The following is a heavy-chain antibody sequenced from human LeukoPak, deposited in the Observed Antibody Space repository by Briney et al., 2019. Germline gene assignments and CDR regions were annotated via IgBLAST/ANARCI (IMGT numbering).Heavy chain of an antibody. CDR2: IYENGGTT. CDR3: AKTPHYCSSISCFGGFDP. Sequence: PGVTLRLSCVGSGFTFRSHAMSWVHQAPEKGLEFVSGIYENGGTTYYADSVKGRFSISRDNSKNTLYLQMDSLRGEDTAVYYCAKTPHYCSSISCFGGFDPWGQGTLVTVSS. J-gene: IGHJ5*02. CDR1: GFTFRSHA. D-gene: IGHD2-2*01. V-gene: IGHV3-23*01.